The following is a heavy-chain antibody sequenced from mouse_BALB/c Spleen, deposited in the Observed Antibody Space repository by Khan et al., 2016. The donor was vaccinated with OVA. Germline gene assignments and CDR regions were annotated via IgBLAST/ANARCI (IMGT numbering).Heavy chain of an antibody. CDR3: ARDGSRYNYAMDY. CDR1: GYSITSDYA. V-gene: IGHV3-2*02. Sequence: EVQLQESGPGLVKPSQSLSLTCTVTGYSITSDYAWNWIRQFPENKLEWMGYISSSGSTNYNPALKSRISITRDTSKNQFFLQLNSVTTEDTATXYCARDGSRYNYAMDYWGQGTSVTVSS. J-gene: IGHJ4*01. D-gene: IGHD2-3*01. CDR2: ISSSGST.